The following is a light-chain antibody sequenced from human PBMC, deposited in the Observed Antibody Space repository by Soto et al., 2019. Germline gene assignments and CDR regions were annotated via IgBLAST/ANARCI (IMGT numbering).Light chain of an antibody. CDR2: GAS. Sequence: AIQMTQSPSSLSASVGDRVTIMCRASQGIRTVLGWYQQKPGEAPKLLIYGASTLQDGVPSRFSGSGSGTDFTLTISSLQPEDFAPYYCLQDNSYPRTFGQGTKVEVK. J-gene: IGKJ1*01. CDR1: QGIRTV. CDR3: LQDNSYPRT. V-gene: IGKV1-6*01.